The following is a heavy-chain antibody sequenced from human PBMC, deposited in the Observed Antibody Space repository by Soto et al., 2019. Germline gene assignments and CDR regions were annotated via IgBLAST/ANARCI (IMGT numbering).Heavy chain of an antibody. CDR1: GGTFSSYA. CDR2: IIPLSDTT. CDR3: ARSQGSSTSLEIYYYYYYGMDV. D-gene: IGHD2-2*01. J-gene: IGHJ6*02. Sequence: QVQLVQSGAEVKKPGSSVKVSCKASGGTFSSYAISWVRQAPGQGLEWMGGIIPLSDTTNYAQKFQGRVTITADESTSTAYMELGSLRSEDTAVYYFARSQGSSTSLEIYYYYYYGMDVWGQGNTVTVSS. V-gene: IGHV1-69*01.